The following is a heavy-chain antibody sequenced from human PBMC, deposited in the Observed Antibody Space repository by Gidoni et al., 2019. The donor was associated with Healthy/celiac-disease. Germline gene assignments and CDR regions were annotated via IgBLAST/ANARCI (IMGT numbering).Heavy chain of an antibody. CDR3: ALGYCSGGSCSFGY. CDR2: INHSGST. CDR1: GGSFSGYY. J-gene: IGHJ4*02. V-gene: IGHV4-34*01. Sequence: QVQLQQWGAGLLKPSETLALTCAVHGGSFSGYYWSWIRQPPGKGLEWIGEINHSGSTNYNPSLKSRVTISVDTSKNQFSLKLSSVTAADTAVYYCALGYCSGGSCSFGYWGQGTLVTVSS. D-gene: IGHD2-15*01.